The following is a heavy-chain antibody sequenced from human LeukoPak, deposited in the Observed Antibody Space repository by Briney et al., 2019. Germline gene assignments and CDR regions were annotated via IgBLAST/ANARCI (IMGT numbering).Heavy chain of an antibody. J-gene: IGHJ4*02. Sequence: GGSLRLSCAASGFTFSSYGMHWVRQAPGKGLEWVAFIRYDGSNKYYADSVKGRFTISRDNSKNTLYLQMNSLRAEDTAVYYCAKGFSRFLEWLPDYWGQGTLVTVSS. V-gene: IGHV3-30*02. CDR3: AKGFSRFLEWLPDY. D-gene: IGHD3-3*01. CDR1: GFTFSSYG. CDR2: IRYDGSNK.